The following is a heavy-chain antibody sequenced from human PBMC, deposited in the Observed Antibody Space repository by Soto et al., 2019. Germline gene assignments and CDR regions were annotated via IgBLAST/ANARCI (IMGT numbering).Heavy chain of an antibody. CDR3: ARDQGDCSSTSCYASYFNWFDP. D-gene: IGHD2-2*01. Sequence: GGSLRLSSAASGVHFSNAWMSWVRQAPGEGQGLRRGLEWVSYISSSSSTIYYADSVKGRFTISRDNAKNSLYLQMNSLRDEDTAVYYCARDQGDCSSTSCYASYFNWFDPWGQGTLVTVSS. V-gene: IGHV3-48*02. J-gene: IGHJ5*02. CDR2: ISSSSSTI. CDR1: GVHFSNAW.